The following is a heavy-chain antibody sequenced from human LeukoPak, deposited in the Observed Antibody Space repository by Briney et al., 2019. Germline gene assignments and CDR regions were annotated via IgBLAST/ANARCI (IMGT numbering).Heavy chain of an antibody. D-gene: IGHD3-3*01. CDR2: IFYSGNI. CDR3: ARHWNSDFALDY. CDR1: GGSISSSTYY. Sequence: PSETLSLTCAVSGGSISSSTYYWGWIRQPPGKGLEWIGSIFYSGNIYFNPSLKSRVTIPVDTSKNQFSLELSSVTAADTAVYYCARHWNSDFALDYWGQGSLVTVSS. V-gene: IGHV4-39*01. J-gene: IGHJ4*02.